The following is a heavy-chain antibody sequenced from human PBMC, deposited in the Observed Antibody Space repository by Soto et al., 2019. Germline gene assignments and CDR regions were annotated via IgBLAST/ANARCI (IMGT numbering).Heavy chain of an antibody. CDR2: ISYDGSNK. CDR3: AKALRPGYCSSTSCYSLGY. V-gene: IGHV3-30*18. D-gene: IGHD2-2*01. J-gene: IGHJ4*02. Sequence: QVQLVESGGGVVQPGRSLRLSCAASGFTFSSYGMHWVRQAPGKGLEWVAVISYDGSNKYYADSVKGRFTISRDNSKNTLYLQMNSLRAEDTAVYYCAKALRPGYCSSTSCYSLGYWGQGTLVTVSS. CDR1: GFTFSSYG.